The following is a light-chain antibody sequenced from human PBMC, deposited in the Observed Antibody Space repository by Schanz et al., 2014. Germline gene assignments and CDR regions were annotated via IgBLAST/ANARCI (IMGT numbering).Light chain of an antibody. CDR3: QQFDNWVT. CDR1: QSVNRN. Sequence: EIVMTQSPSTLSVSPGERATLSCRASQSVNRNLAWYQQKPGQAPRLLIYAASTRATGIPARFSGSGSGTEFTLTISSLQSEDFAVYYCQQFDNWVTFGGGTKVEIK. CDR2: AAS. V-gene: IGKV3-15*01. J-gene: IGKJ4*01.